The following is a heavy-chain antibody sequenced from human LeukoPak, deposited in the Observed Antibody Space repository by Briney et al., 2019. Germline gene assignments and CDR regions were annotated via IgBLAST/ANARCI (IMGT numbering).Heavy chain of an antibody. CDR3: ARGGRAYCSGGSCYITRYYFDY. D-gene: IGHD2-15*01. CDR1: GFTFSSYA. Sequence: GGSLRLSCVASGFTFSSYAMSWVRQAPGKGLEWVSAISGSGSSGGSTYYADSVKGRFTISRDNSKNTLYLQMNSLRAEDTAVYYCARGGRAYCSGGSCYITRYYFDYWGQGTLVTVSS. CDR2: ISGSGSSGGST. V-gene: IGHV3-23*01. J-gene: IGHJ4*02.